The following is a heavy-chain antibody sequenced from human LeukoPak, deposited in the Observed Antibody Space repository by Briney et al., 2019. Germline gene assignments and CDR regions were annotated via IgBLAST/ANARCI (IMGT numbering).Heavy chain of an antibody. CDR2: IYYSGST. CDR1: GGSISSGDYY. Sequence: SQTLSLTCTVSGGSISSGDYYWSWICQPPGKGLEWIGYIYYSGSTYYNLSLKSRVTISVDTSKNQFSLKLSSVTAADTAVYYCARTLYYYDSSGYLDYWGQGTLVTVSS. J-gene: IGHJ4*02. D-gene: IGHD3-22*01. V-gene: IGHV4-30-4*01. CDR3: ARTLYYYDSSGYLDY.